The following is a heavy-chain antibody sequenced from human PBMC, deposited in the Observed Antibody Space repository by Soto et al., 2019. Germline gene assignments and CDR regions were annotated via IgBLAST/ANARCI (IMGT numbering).Heavy chain of an antibody. D-gene: IGHD2-2*01. J-gene: IGHJ4*02. Sequence: PGGSLRLSCAASGFTFASYTMTWVRQAPGKGLEWVSTINSGGDTTYYSDSVKGRFTISRDSPKNTLFLLMTSLRAEDTAVYYCEKAVGPPASLHVYFDEWGQGTLVTVSS. CDR1: GFTFASYT. CDR2: INSGGDTT. V-gene: IGHV3-23*01. CDR3: EKAVGPPASLHVYFDE.